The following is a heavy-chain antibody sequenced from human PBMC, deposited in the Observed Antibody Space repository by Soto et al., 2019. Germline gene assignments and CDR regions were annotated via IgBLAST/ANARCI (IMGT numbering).Heavy chain of an antibody. CDR3: AKSNYYDSSGYYYQHDY. D-gene: IGHD3-22*01. Sequence: QVQLVESGGGVVQPGRSLRLSCAASGFTFSSYGMHWVRQAPGKGLEWVAIIWYDGSNKYYADSVKGRFTISRDNSKNTLYLQMNSLRAEDTAVYYCAKSNYYDSSGYYYQHDYWGQGTLVTVSS. J-gene: IGHJ4*02. CDR2: IWYDGSNK. V-gene: IGHV3-33*06. CDR1: GFTFSSYG.